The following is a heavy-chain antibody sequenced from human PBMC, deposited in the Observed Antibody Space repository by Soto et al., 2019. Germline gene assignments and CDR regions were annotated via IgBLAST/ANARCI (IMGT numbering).Heavy chain of an antibody. CDR1: GGSFSDYY. CDR2: IYYGGST. D-gene: IGHD6-6*01. Sequence: SXTLSLTCAVYGGSFSDYYWSWIRQPPGKGLEWIANIYYGGSTYYNPSLKSRVTISVDTSKNQFSLGLSYVTAADTAVYYCANVIAALYFDYWGQGTLVTVSS. V-gene: IGHV4-34*01. J-gene: IGHJ4*02. CDR3: ANVIAALYFDY.